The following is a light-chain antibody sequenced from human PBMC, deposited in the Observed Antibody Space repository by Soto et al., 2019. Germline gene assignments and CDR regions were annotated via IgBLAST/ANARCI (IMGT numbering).Light chain of an antibody. J-gene: IGKJ1*01. CDR2: GAF. CDR1: QSVGSSY. V-gene: IGKV3-15*01. CDR3: QQYNDWPLT. Sequence: EVVWTPSPGTLSLTPWDRAPLSCRASQSVGSSYLAWYLQKPGQAPSLLIYGAFTRATGIPARFSGTGSGTEFTLTISSLQSEDFALYYCQQYNDWPLTVGQGTKVDI.